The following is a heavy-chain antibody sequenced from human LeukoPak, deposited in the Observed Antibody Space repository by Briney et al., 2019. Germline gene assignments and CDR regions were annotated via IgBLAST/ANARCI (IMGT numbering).Heavy chain of an antibody. CDR2: IKQDGSEK. CDR1: GFTFSSYW. CDR3: ARDSTTMVRGGNFLYYYYYYMDV. J-gene: IGHJ6*03. V-gene: IGHV3-7*03. Sequence: PGGSLRLSCAASGFTFSSYWMNWVRQAPGKGLEWVANIKQDGSEKYYVDSVKGRFIISRDNAKNSLYLQMNSLRAEDTAVYYCARDSTTMVRGGNFLYYYYYYMDVWGKGTTVTISS. D-gene: IGHD3-10*01.